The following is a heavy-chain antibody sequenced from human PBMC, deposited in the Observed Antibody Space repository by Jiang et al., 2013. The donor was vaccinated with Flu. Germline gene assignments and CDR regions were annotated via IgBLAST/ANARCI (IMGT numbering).Heavy chain of an antibody. J-gene: IGHJ3*02. D-gene: IGHD3-22*01. CDR2: IYHSGST. CDR1: GGSISSSNW. V-gene: IGHV4-4*02. CDR3: ARDSRDTSDTEAFDI. Sequence: GPGLVKPSGTLSLTCAVSGGSISSSNWWSWVRQPPGKGLEWIGEIYHSGSTNYNPPLKSRVTISVDKSENQFSLRLKSVTAADTAVYYCARDSRDTSDTEAFDIWGQGDNGHRLF.